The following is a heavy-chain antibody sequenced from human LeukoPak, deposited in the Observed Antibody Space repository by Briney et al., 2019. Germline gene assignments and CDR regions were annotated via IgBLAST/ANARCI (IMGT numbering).Heavy chain of an antibody. Sequence: GASVKVSCKASGYTFTNSALHWVRQALGQRLEWMGWTNGATGNTRFSQDFQGRLTITIDTSASTAYMELSSLRSEDTAVYYCARSPGGNARTWLDYWGQGTLVTVSS. D-gene: IGHD4-23*01. CDR2: TNGATGNT. J-gene: IGHJ4*02. CDR3: ARSPGGNARTWLDY. CDR1: GYTFTNSA. V-gene: IGHV1-3*02.